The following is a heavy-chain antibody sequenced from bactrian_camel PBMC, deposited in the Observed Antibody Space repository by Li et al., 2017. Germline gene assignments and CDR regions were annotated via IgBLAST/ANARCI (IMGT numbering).Heavy chain of an antibody. CDR2: ADLGGGRE. CDR1: EFSKNTKC. J-gene: IGHJ4*01. Sequence: VQLVEPGGGPAQAGGSLRLSCVVAEFSKNTKCMGWFRQAPGKDLKDREGVAAADLGGGRENYADSVKGRFAVSQDSAGNTVTVYLQMNDLKPEDTGVYYCAADRWRQPCGHSDVGWYWSGQGTQVTVS. D-gene: IGHD6*01. V-gene: IGHV3S40*01.